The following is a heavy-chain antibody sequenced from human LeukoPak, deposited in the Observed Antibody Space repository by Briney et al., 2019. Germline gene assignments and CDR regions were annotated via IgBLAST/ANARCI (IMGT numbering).Heavy chain of an antibody. CDR1: GFTFSNFW. CDR2: IDSDGSIT. J-gene: IGHJ4*02. Sequence: PRGSSILSCAASGFTFSNFWMHWVRQAPGKGLVWVSRIDSDGSITDYADSVKGRFTISRDNAKNTLYLQMNSLRAEDTAVYYCARDPSAVAGNFDYWGQETMVTDSS. D-gene: IGHD6-19*01. V-gene: IGHV3-74*01. CDR3: ARDPSAVAGNFDY.